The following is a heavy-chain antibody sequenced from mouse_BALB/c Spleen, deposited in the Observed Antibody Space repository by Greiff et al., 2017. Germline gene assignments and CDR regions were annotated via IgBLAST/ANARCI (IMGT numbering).Heavy chain of an antibody. J-gene: IGHJ1*01. Sequence: EVQLQQSGTVLARPGASVKMSCKASGYSFTSYWMHWVKQRPGQGLEWIGAIYPGNSDTSYNQKFKGKAKLTAVTSASTAYMELSSLTNEDSAVYYCTVRRGEFHFDVWGAGTTVTVSS. CDR2: IYPGNSDT. V-gene: IGHV1-5*01. CDR1: GYSFTSYW. D-gene: IGHD2-14*01. CDR3: TVRRGEFHFDV.